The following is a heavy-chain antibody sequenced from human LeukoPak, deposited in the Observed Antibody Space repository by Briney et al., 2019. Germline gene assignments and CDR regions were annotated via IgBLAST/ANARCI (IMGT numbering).Heavy chain of an antibody. Sequence: GGSLRLSCAASGFTFSSYGMHWVRQAPGKGLEWVGVISYDGSDEYYTDSVKGRFTISRDNSKNTVYLQMNSLRADDTAVYYCARDSTPEWFDIHWGQGTLVTVS. D-gene: IGHD3-3*01. V-gene: IGHV3-30*03. CDR2: ISYDGSDE. CDR1: GFTFSSYG. J-gene: IGHJ4*02. CDR3: ARDSTPEWFDIH.